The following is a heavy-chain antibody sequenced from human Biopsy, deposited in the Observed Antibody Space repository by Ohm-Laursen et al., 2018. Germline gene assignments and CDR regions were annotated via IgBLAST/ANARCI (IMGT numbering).Heavy chain of an antibody. CDR3: ARHDGNGPFALDS. V-gene: IGHV4-39*01. D-gene: IGHD5-24*01. CDR1: GGSISSGSNY. CDR2: VYHSGTT. Sequence: SETLSLTCTVSGGSISSGSNYWAWIRQPPGKGLEWIGSVYHSGTTYYSPSLKSRVTISVDTSKNQLSLKVTSVTAADTAAYYCARHDGNGPFALDSWGQGTLVTVFS. J-gene: IGHJ4*02.